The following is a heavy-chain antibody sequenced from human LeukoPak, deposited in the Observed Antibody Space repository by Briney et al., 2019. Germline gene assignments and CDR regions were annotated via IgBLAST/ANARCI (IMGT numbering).Heavy chain of an antibody. J-gene: IGHJ4*02. CDR2: IYSGGST. CDR3: ARDRGIQLWLPPDY. Sequence: GGSLRLSCAASGFTVSSNYMSWVRQAPGKGLEWVSVIYSGGSTYYADSVKGRFTISRDNSKNTLYLQMNSLRAEDTAVYYCARDRGIQLWLPPDYWGQGTLVTVSS. CDR1: GFTVSSNY. V-gene: IGHV3-53*05. D-gene: IGHD5-18*01.